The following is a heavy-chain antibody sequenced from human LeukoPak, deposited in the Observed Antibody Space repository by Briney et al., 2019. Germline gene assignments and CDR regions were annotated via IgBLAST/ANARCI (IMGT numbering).Heavy chain of an antibody. CDR2: ISGSGDST. D-gene: IGHD2-15*01. CDR3: ASSGFCSGGSCSLRYWYFDL. V-gene: IGHV3-23*01. CDR1: GFTFGNYA. J-gene: IGHJ2*01. Sequence: PGGSLRLSCAASGFTFGNYAMSWVRQAPGKGLEWVSSISGSGDSTFYADSVKGRFTLSRDNSKGTLYLQFNNLRAEDTAVYYCASSGFCSGGSCSLRYWYFDLWGRGTLVTVSS.